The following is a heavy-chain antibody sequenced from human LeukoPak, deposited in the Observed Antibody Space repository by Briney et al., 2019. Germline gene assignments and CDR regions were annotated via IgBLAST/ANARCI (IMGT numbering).Heavy chain of an antibody. J-gene: IGHJ4*02. CDR1: GFTFSDYY. Sequence: GGSLRLSCAASGFTFSDYYMSWVRQAPGKGLEWVGRIKSKTDGGTTDYAAPVKGRFTISRDDSKNTLYLQMNSLKTEDTAVYYCTTHWYYDYVWGSSSKGSGGQGTLVTVSS. CDR2: IKSKTDGGTT. D-gene: IGHD3-16*01. V-gene: IGHV3-15*01. CDR3: TTHWYYDYVWGSSSKGS.